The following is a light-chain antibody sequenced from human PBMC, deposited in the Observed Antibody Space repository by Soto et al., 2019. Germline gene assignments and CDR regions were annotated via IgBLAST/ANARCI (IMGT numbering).Light chain of an antibody. CDR1: SSDVGGYNS. Sequence: QSALTQPASVSGSPGQSIALSCTGTSSDVGGYNSVSWYQQYPGKAPKLMIHDVSNRPSGVSNRFSGSKSGNTASLTISGLQVEDDADYYCSSFTTSTSYVFGSGTKVTVL. CDR3: SSFTTSTSYV. V-gene: IGLV2-14*01. J-gene: IGLJ1*01. CDR2: DVS.